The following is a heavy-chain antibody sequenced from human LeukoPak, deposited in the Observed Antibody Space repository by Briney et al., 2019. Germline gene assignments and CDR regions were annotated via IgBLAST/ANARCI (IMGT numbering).Heavy chain of an antibody. V-gene: IGHV6-1*01. CDR2: TSYRSEWYD. Sequence: SQTLSLTFAISGDSVSSNSVAWNWIRQAPARGLEWLGRTSYRSEWYDDYAVSVKSRITISPDTTKNQFSQQLNSVTPDDTAVYYCAREAEITQLDYWGQGTLVTVSS. CDR1: GDSVSSNSVA. CDR3: AREAEITQLDY. D-gene: IGHD5-24*01. J-gene: IGHJ4*02.